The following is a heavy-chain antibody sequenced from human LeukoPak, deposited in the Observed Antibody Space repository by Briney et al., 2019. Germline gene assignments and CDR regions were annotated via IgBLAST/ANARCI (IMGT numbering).Heavy chain of an antibody. CDR2: ISSSGSTI. Sequence: PGGSLRLSCAASEFTFSFYSMNWVRQAPGKGLQWVSCISSSGSTIYYADSVKGRFTISRDSFKNTLYLQMNSLRPEDTAVYYCAKEGDYYGSGSYRDGFDIWGQGTRATVSS. V-gene: IGHV3-48*01. CDR3: AKEGDYYGSGSYRDGFDI. CDR1: EFTFSFYS. D-gene: IGHD3-10*01. J-gene: IGHJ3*02.